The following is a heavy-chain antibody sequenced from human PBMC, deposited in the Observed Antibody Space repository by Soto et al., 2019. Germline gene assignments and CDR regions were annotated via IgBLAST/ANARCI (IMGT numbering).Heavy chain of an antibody. D-gene: IGHD2-2*01. V-gene: IGHV1-8*01. CDR1: GYTFTSYD. CDR3: ARSRVPAARLIRYYYYYGMEV. J-gene: IGHJ6*01. CDR2: MSPNSGNT. Sequence: RASVKVSCKASGYTFTSYDINWVRQATGQGLEWMGWMSPNSGNTGYAQKFQGRVTMTRNTSISTAYMELSSLRSEDTDVYYCARSRVPAARLIRYYYYYGMEVWGQGTTVTVSS.